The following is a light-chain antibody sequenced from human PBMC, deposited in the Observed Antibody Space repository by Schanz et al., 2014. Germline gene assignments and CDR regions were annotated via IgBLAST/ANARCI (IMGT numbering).Light chain of an antibody. Sequence: QSALTQPASVSGSPGQSITISCTGTSSDVGGYNYVSWYQQHPGKAPKLMIYDVSNRPSGVSNRFSGSKSGNTASLTVSGLQAEDETHYYCQSYDSSLSGSVFGGGTKLTVL. CDR3: QSYDSSLSGSV. V-gene: IGLV2-14*01. CDR2: DVS. J-gene: IGLJ3*02. CDR1: SSDVGGYNY.